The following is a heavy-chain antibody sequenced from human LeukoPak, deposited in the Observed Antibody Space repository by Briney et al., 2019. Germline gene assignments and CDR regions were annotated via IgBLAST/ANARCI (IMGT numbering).Heavy chain of an antibody. V-gene: IGHV4-34*01. CDR1: GGSFSGYY. Sequence: SETLSLTCAVYGGSFSGYYWSWIRQPPGKGLEWIGEINHSGSTNYNPPLKSRVTISVDTSKNQFSLKLSSVTAADTAVYYCARGLTVTTSDDYWGQGTLVTVSS. D-gene: IGHD4-17*01. CDR3: ARGLTVTTSDDY. J-gene: IGHJ4*02. CDR2: INHSGST.